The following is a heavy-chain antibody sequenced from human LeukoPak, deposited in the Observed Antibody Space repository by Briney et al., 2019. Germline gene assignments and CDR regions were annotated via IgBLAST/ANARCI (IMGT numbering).Heavy chain of an antibody. Sequence: ASVKVSCKTSGYTFTSYGISWVRQAPGQGLEWMGWISASTGNTNYAQKLQGRVTMTTDTSTNTAYVELRSLRSDDTAVYYCARDSGTTGEVKFDPWGQGTLVTVSS. CDR1: GYTFTSYG. CDR2: ISASTGNT. CDR3: ARDSGTTGEVKFDP. J-gene: IGHJ5*02. D-gene: IGHD3-10*01. V-gene: IGHV1-18*01.